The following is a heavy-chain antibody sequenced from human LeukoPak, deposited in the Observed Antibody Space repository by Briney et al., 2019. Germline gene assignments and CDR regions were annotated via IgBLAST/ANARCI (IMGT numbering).Heavy chain of an antibody. V-gene: IGHV4-39*07. Sequence: SETLSLTCTVSGYSISSSSYYWGWIRQPPGKGLEWIGSIYYSGSTYYNPSLKSRVTISVDTSKNQFSLKLSSVTAADTAVYYCARGDHYYDSSGSFDYWGQGTLVTVSS. J-gene: IGHJ4*02. D-gene: IGHD3-22*01. CDR2: IYYSGST. CDR3: ARGDHYYDSSGSFDY. CDR1: GYSISSSSYY.